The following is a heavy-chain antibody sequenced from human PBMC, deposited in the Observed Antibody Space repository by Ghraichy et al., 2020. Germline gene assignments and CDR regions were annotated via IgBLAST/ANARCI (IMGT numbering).Heavy chain of an antibody. CDR2: ISSSGSTI. CDR3: ARASTVVRFYYYAGMDV. V-gene: IGHV3-48*02. Sequence: LNISCVGSGFTFSSYRMNWVRQSPGKGLEWLSCISSSGSTISYADSVKGRFTISRDNAQNSLYLQMNSLRDEDTAVYYCARASTVVRFYYYAGMDVWGQGTTVTVSS. CDR1: GFTFSSYR. D-gene: IGHD4-23*01. J-gene: IGHJ6*02.